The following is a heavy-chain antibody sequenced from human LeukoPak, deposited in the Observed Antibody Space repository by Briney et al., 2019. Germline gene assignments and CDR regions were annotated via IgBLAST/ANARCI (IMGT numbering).Heavy chain of an antibody. CDR3: ARPLTIAAAGNYYYYYGMDV. D-gene: IGHD6-13*01. CDR2: ISSSGSTI. CDR1: GFTFSSYE. J-gene: IGHJ6*04. V-gene: IGHV3-48*03. Sequence: GGSLRLSCAASGFTFSSYEMNWVRQALGKGLEWVSYISSSGSTIYYADSVKGRFTISRDNAKNSLYLQMNSLRAEDTAVYYCARPLTIAAAGNYYYYYGMDVWGKGTTVTVSS.